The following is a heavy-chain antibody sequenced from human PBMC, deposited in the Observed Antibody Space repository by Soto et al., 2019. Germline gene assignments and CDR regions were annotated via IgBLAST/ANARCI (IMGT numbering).Heavy chain of an antibody. CDR2: INAGYGNT. CDR3: ARIVYDSSGYSRYFDY. CDR1: GYTFSSYA. D-gene: IGHD3-22*01. J-gene: IGHJ4*02. Sequence: ASVKVSCKASGYTFSSYAIHWVRQAPGQRLEWMGWINAGYGNTKYSQKFQGRLTITRDTSASTVYMELSSLRSEDTAVYYCARIVYDSSGYSRYFDYWGQGTLVTVSS. V-gene: IGHV1-3*01.